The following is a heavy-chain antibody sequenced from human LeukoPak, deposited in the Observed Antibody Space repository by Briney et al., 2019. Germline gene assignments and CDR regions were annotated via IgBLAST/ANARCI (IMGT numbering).Heavy chain of an antibody. D-gene: IGHD2-21*02. CDR3: ARGIGGDWYYYYYGMDV. CDR1: GYTFTSYY. J-gene: IGHJ6*02. V-gene: IGHV1-46*01. Sequence: GASVKVSCKASGYTFTSYYIHSVRQAPGQGLARMGIINRSGGSTSYGRKFQGRVTMTRDTSTSTVYMELSSLRSEDTAVYYCARGIGGDWYYYYYGMDVWGQGTTVTVSS. CDR2: INRSGGST.